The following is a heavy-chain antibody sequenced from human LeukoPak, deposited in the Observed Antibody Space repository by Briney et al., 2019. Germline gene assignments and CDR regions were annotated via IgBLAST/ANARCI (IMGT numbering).Heavy chain of an antibody. J-gene: IGHJ4*02. V-gene: IGHV4-39*01. CDR2: IYYSGST. D-gene: IGHD1-7*01. CDR1: GGSISSSSYY. CDR3: SRHLPEGNFFDY. Sequence: SETLSLTCTVSGGSISSSSYYWGWIRQPPGKGLEWIGSIYYSGSTYYNPSLKSRVTISVDTSKNQFSLKLSSVTAADTAVYYYSRHLPEGNFFDYWGPGPLVIVSS.